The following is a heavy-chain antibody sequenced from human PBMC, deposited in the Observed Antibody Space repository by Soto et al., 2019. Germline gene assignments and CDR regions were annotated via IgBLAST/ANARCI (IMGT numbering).Heavy chain of an antibody. CDR2: ISAYNGNT. Sequence: QVQLVQSGAEVKKPGASVKVSCKASGYTFTSYGISWVRQAPGQGLEWMGWISAYNGNTNYAQKLQGRVTMTTDTATSTAYMELRSLRSDDTAVYYCARDREVAVAGHGAFDIWGQGTMVTVSS. J-gene: IGHJ3*02. CDR1: GYTFTSYG. D-gene: IGHD6-19*01. V-gene: IGHV1-18*01. CDR3: ARDREVAVAGHGAFDI.